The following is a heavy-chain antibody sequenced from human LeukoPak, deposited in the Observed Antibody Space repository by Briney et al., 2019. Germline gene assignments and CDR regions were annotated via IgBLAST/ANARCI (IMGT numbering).Heavy chain of an antibody. CDR3: ARGLFDTDSSGLQSSLLFDY. J-gene: IGHJ4*02. CDR1: GYTFTSYY. CDR2: INPSGGST. V-gene: IGHV1-46*01. D-gene: IGHD6-19*01. Sequence: ASVKVSCKASGYTFTSYYMHWVRQAPGQGLEWMGIINPSGGSTSYAQKFQGRVTMTRDTSTSTVYMELSSLRSEDTAVYYCARGLFDTDSSGLQSSLLFDYWGQGTLVTVSS.